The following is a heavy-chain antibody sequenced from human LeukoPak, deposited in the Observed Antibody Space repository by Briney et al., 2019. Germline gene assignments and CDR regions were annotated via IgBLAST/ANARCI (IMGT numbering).Heavy chain of an antibody. J-gene: IGHJ5*02. CDR2: ISGSGGST. V-gene: IGHV3-23*01. CDR3: AKDRAYCSGGSCYQNWFDP. D-gene: IGHD2-15*01. Sequence: PGGSLRLSCAASGFTFSSYGMSWVRQAPGKGLEWVSAISGSGGSTYYADSVKGRFTISRDNSKNTLYLQMNSLRAEDTAVYYCAKDRAYCSGGSCYQNWFDPWGQGTLVTVSS. CDR1: GFTFSSYG.